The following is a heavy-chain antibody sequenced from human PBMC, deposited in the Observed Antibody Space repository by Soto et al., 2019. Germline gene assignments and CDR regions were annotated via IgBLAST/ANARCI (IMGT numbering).Heavy chain of an antibody. V-gene: IGHV1-18*01. CDR3: AREGNSSGWWLHYYYGMDV. D-gene: IGHD6-19*01. CDR2: ISAYNGNT. Sequence: ASVKVSCKASGYTFTSYGISWVRQAPGQGLEWMGWISAYNGNTNYAQKLQGRVTMTTDTSTSTAYMELRSLRSDDTAVYYCAREGNSSGWWLHYYYGMDVWGQGTTVTVSS. J-gene: IGHJ6*02. CDR1: GYTFTSYG.